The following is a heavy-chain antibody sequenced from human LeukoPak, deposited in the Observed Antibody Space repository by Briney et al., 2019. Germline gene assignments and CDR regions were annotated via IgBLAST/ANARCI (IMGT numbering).Heavy chain of an antibody. J-gene: IGHJ4*02. CDR1: GFTVSSNY. V-gene: IGHV3-7*01. D-gene: IGHD6-19*01. Sequence: GGSLRLSCAPSGFTVSSNYMSWVRQAPGKGLEWVANIKQDGSEKYYVDSVKGRFTISRDNAKNSLYLQMNSLRAEDTAVYYCARDLSYSSGWYSRPSDYWGQGTLVTVSS. CDR2: IKQDGSEK. CDR3: ARDLSYSSGWYSRPSDY.